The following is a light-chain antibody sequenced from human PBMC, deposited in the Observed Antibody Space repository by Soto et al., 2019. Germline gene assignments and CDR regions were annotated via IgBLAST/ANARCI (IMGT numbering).Light chain of an antibody. CDR1: QAISNS. CDR3: QKCNSAPLT. CDR2: AAS. Sequence: DIQMTQSPSSLSASVGDRVTISCRASQAISNSLAWYQQKPGKLPELLIYAASTLQSGVPSRFSGSGSGTDFTLTISSLQPEDVATYYCQKCNSAPLTFGPGTKVDIK. V-gene: IGKV1-27*01. J-gene: IGKJ3*01.